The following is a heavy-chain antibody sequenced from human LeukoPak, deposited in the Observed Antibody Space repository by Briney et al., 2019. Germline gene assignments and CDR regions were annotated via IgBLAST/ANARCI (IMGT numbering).Heavy chain of an antibody. Sequence: ASVKVSCKASGYTFTSYDINWVRQATGQGLEWMGWMNPNSGNTGYAQKFQGRVTMTRNTSISTAYMELSSLRSEDTAVYYCATWQMATIWLADDYWGQGTLVTVSS. V-gene: IGHV1-8*01. J-gene: IGHJ4*02. CDR2: MNPNSGNT. CDR1: GYTFTSYD. D-gene: IGHD5-24*01. CDR3: ATWQMATIWLADDY.